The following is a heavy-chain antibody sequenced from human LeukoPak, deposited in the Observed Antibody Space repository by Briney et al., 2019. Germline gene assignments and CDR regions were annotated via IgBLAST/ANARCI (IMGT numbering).Heavy chain of an antibody. Sequence: GGSLRLSCSASGFIFSDYSINWVRQSPGKGLEWDSSISASTRYISYAESVKGRFTISRDNAKNSLYLHMNSLSAEDTAVYYCTRGPSMVRGVLAWGQGTLVTVSS. J-gene: IGHJ5*02. D-gene: IGHD3-10*01. CDR3: TRGPSMVRGVLA. V-gene: IGHV3-21*01. CDR2: ISASTRYI. CDR1: GFIFSDYS.